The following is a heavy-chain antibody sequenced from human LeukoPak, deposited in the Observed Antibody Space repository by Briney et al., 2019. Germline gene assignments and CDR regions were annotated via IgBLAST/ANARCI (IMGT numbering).Heavy chain of an antibody. V-gene: IGHV3-48*03. D-gene: IGHD3-10*01. Sequence: GGSLRLSCVGSGYTFSGFEMNWVRQAPGKGLEWIAYIDSGTSTTYYADTVKGRFTISRDNSKNTLYLQMNSLRAEDTAVYYWARAPSRYGYGGAFDIWGQGTMVTVSS. CDR2: IDSGTSTT. J-gene: IGHJ3*02. CDR1: GYTFSGFE. CDR3: ARAPSRYGYGGAFDI.